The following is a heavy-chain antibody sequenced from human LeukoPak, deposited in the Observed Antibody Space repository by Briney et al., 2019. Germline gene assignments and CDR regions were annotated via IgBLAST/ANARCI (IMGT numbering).Heavy chain of an antibody. CDR1: GGSISSGSYY. V-gene: IGHV4-61*02. Sequence: PSQTLSLTCTVSGGSISSGSYYWSWIRQPAGKGLEWIGRIYTSGSTNYNPSLKSRVTISVDTSKNQFSLKLSSVTAADTAVYYCAGYYSITDGAFDIWGQGTMVTVSS. D-gene: IGHD3-10*01. CDR2: IYTSGST. J-gene: IGHJ3*02. CDR3: AGYYSITDGAFDI.